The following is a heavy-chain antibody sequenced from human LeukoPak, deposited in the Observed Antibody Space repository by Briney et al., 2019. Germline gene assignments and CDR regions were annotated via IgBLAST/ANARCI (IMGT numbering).Heavy chain of an antibody. D-gene: IGHD2-15*01. CDR2: INPNSGGT. CDR3: ARDRGVDYCSGGSCSHYYYYMDV. V-gene: IGHV1-2*02. J-gene: IGHJ6*03. CDR1: GYTFTGYY. Sequence: ASVKVSCKASGYTFTGYYMHWVRQAPGQGLEWMGWINPNSGGTNYAQKFQGRVTMTRDTSISTAYMELSRLRSDDTAVYYCARDRGVDYCSGGSCSHYYYYMDVWGKGTTVTISS.